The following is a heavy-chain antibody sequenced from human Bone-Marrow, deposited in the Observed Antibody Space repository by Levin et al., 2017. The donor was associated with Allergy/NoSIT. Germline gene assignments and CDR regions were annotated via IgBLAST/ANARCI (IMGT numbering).Heavy chain of an antibody. D-gene: IGHD5-12*01. J-gene: IGHJ6*03. CDR2: IYSGGST. CDR1: TLTISSNY. V-gene: IGHV3-66*02. CDR3: ARARGYYHYYLDV. Sequence: GGSLRLSCTSATLTISSNYMSWVRQAPGERLQWVAFIYSGGSTFYSDSVEGRFTISRDHYKNTLYLQMDSLRPEDTAVYFCARARGYYHYYLDVWGKGTTVTVSS.